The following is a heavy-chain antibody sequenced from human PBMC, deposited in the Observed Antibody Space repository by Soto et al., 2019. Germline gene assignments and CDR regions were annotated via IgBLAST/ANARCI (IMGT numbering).Heavy chain of an antibody. CDR3: ATNYFGDSYYSTDV. CDR1: GHTFTSYD. D-gene: IGHD4-17*01. Sequence: ASVKVSCKASGHTFTSYDINWVRQATGQGLEWMGWMNPNSGNTGYAQKFQGRVTMTRNTSISTAYMELSGLRSEDTAVYYCATNYFGDSYYSTDVWGKGTTVTVSS. J-gene: IGHJ6*03. CDR2: MNPNSGNT. V-gene: IGHV1-8*01.